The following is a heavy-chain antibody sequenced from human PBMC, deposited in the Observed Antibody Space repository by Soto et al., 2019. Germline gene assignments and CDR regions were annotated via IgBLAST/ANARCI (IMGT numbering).Heavy chain of an antibody. Sequence: PSETLSLTCAVYGGSFSGYYWSWIRQPPGKGLEWIGKINHSGSTNYNPSLKSRVTISVDTSKNQFSLKLSSVTAADTAVYYCAREGSYSSWFDPWGQGTPVTVSS. V-gene: IGHV4-34*01. CDR2: INHSGST. J-gene: IGHJ5*02. D-gene: IGHD2-15*01. CDR3: AREGSYSSWFDP. CDR1: GGSFSGYY.